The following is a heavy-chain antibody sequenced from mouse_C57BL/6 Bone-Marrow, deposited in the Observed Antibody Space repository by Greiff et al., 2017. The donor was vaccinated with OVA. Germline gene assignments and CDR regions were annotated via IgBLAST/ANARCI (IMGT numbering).Heavy chain of an antibody. V-gene: IGHV2-2*01. D-gene: IGHD2-14*01. CDR2: IWSGGST. CDR3: ARNRHEVRGWYFDV. Sequence: VNVVESGPGLVQPSQSLSITCTVSGFSLTSYGVHWVRQSPGKGLEWLGVIWSGGSTDYNAAFISRLSISKDNSKSQVFFKMNSLQADDTAIYYCARNRHEVRGWYFDVWGTGTTVTVSS. J-gene: IGHJ1*03. CDR1: GFSLTSYG.